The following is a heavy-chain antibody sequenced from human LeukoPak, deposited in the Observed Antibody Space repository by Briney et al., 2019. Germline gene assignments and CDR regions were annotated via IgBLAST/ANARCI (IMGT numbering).Heavy chain of an antibody. J-gene: IGHJ4*02. Sequence: GGSLRLSCAASGFTFSSYAMSWVRQAPGKGLEWVSTISGSTGSTYYADSVKGRFTISRDNSKNALYLQMNSLRAEDTAIYYCARVIGSTGYYSIDYWGQGTLVTVSS. CDR3: ARVIGSTGYYSIDY. V-gene: IGHV3-23*01. CDR2: ISGSTGST. CDR1: GFTFSSYA. D-gene: IGHD2/OR15-2a*01.